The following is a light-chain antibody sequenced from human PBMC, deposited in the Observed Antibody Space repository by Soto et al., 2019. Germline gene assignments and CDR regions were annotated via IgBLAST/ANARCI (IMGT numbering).Light chain of an antibody. CDR2: GAS. Sequence: ELVWTRSPRTLPLSPGERATLSCRTTQSGSNNYLAWYQQKPGQAPRLLIYGASTRATGIPDRFSGSGSGTDFTLTISRLEPEDFAVYYCQQYGSSGTFGQGTKVDIK. CDR3: QQYGSSGT. J-gene: IGKJ1*01. CDR1: QSGSNNY. V-gene: IGKV3-20*01.